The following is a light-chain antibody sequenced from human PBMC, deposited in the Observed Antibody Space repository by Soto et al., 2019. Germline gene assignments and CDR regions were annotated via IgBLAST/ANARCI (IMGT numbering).Light chain of an antibody. V-gene: IGKV1-5*01. CDR3: QQVESYPST. CDR1: QSFSTW. Sequence: DIQMTQSPSTLSSSVGDRFTIRGRASQSFSTWLAWYQQKPGKAPKLLIYAASTLQSGVPSRFSGSGSGTDFTLTISSLQPEDFATYFCQQVESYPSTFGGGTKVDIK. CDR2: AAS. J-gene: IGKJ4*01.